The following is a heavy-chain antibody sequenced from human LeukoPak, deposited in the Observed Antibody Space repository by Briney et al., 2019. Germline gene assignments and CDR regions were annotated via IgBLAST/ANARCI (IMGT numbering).Heavy chain of an antibody. D-gene: IGHD2-2*01. Sequence: GGSLRLSCAASGFTFGSYWMSWVRQAPGKGLERVANIKQDGSEKYYVDSVKGRFTISRDDAKNSLYLQMNSLRAEDTAVYYCARVPYCSSTSCYAIFDYWGQGALVTVSS. CDR3: ARVPYCSSTSCYAIFDY. CDR2: IKQDGSEK. CDR1: GFTFGSYW. V-gene: IGHV3-7*05. J-gene: IGHJ4*02.